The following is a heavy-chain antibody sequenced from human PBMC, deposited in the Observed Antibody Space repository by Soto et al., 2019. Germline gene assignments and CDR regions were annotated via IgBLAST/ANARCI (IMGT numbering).Heavy chain of an antibody. V-gene: IGHV3-23*01. Sequence: PGGSLRLSCAASEFTFSSYAMSWVRQAPGKGLEWVSAISGSGSSSYYADSVKGRFTISRDNSKNTLYLQMNSLRAEDTAVYYCAKCSPRYSSGLKAYYFDHWGQGTLVTSPQ. J-gene: IGHJ4*02. CDR1: EFTFSSYA. CDR2: ISGSGSSS. CDR3: AKCSPRYSSGLKAYYFDH. D-gene: IGHD6-19*01.